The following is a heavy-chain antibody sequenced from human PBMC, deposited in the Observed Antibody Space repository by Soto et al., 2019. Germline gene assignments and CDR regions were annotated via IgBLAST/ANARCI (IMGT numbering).Heavy chain of an antibody. CDR1: GGSISSSNW. CDR2: IYHSGST. J-gene: IGHJ5*02. CDR3: ARIFSGSCSLNWFDP. D-gene: IGHD1-26*01. V-gene: IGHV4-4*02. Sequence: SETLSLTCAVSGGSISSSNWWSWVRQPPGKGLEWIGEIYHSGSTNYNPSLKSRVTISVDKSKNQFSLKLSSVTAADTAVYYCARIFSGSCSLNWFDPWGQGTLVTVSS.